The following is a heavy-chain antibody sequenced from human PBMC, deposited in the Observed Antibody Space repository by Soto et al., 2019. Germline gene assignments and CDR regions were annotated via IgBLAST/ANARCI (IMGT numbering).Heavy chain of an antibody. CDR1: GGSISSSSYY. CDR2: IYYSGST. J-gene: IGHJ6*02. D-gene: IGHD6-13*01. V-gene: IGHV4-39*01. CDR3: ASLGIAASGPTG. Sequence: QLQLQESGPGLVKPSETLSLTCTVSGGSISSSSYYWGWIRQPPGKGLEWIGSIYYSGSTYYNPSLKSRVTITVDTCKNQFSLKLSSVTAADTAVYDCASLGIAASGPTGWGQGTTVTVSS.